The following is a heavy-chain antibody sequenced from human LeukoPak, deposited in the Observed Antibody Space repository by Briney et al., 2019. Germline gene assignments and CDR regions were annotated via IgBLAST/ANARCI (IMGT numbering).Heavy chain of an antibody. CDR2: IYYSGST. J-gene: IGHJ4*02. D-gene: IGHD3-9*01. V-gene: IGHV4-39*07. CDR3: ARVRGYYDILTGYFVFDY. Sequence: SETLSLTCTVSGGSISSSSYYWGWLRQPPGKGLEWIGSIYYSGSTYYNPSLKSRVTISVDTSKNQFSLKLSSVTAADTAVYYCARVRGYYDILTGYFVFDYWGQGTLVTVSS. CDR1: GGSISSSSYY.